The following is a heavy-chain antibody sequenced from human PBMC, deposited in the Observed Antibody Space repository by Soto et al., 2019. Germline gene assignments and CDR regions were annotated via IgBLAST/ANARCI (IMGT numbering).Heavy chain of an antibody. J-gene: IGHJ4*02. D-gene: IGHD3-22*01. Sequence: SETLSLTCAVSVGSISSGCYSWSWIRQPPGKGLEWIGYIYHSGSTYYNPSLKSRVTISVDRSKNQFSLKLSSVTAADTAVYYCASAYYYDSSGYLYYFDYWGQGTLVTVSS. CDR1: VGSISSGCYS. V-gene: IGHV4-30-2*01. CDR3: ASAYYYDSSGYLYYFDY. CDR2: IYHSGST.